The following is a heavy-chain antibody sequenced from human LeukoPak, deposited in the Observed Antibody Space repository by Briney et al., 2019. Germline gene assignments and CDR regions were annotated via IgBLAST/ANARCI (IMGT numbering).Heavy chain of an antibody. Sequence: PGGYLRLSCAASGFTFSSYAMSWVRQAPGKGLEWVSAISGSGGSTYYADSVKGRFTISRDNSKNTLYLQMNSLRAEDTAVYYCAKVLSYDSSGYYYEGFFFDYWGQGTLVTVSS. V-gene: IGHV3-23*01. CDR3: AKVLSYDSSGYYYEGFFFDY. J-gene: IGHJ4*02. CDR1: GFTFSSYA. D-gene: IGHD3-22*01. CDR2: ISGSGGST.